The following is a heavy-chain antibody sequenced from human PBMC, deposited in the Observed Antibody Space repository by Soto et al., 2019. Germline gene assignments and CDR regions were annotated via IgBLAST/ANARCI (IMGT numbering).Heavy chain of an antibody. CDR3: ARQHERIAQSGWFDP. CDR1: GFTFSSYS. V-gene: IGHV3-48*01. CDR2: ISSSSSTI. Sequence: EVQLVESGGGLVQPGGSLRLSCAASGFTFSSYSMNWVRQAPGKGLEWVSYISSSSSTIYYADSVKGRFTISRDNAKNSLYLQMNSLRAEDTAVYYCARQHERIAQSGWFDPWGQGTLVTVSS. D-gene: IGHD6-13*01. J-gene: IGHJ5*02.